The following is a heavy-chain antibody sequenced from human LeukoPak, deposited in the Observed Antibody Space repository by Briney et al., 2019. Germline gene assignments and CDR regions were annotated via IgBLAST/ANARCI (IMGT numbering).Heavy chain of an antibody. D-gene: IGHD3-16*02. CDR1: GFTFSSYS. V-gene: IGHV3-48*01. CDR3: ARAHHRRVYDYVWGSYPY. J-gene: IGHJ4*02. CDR2: MSSSSSTI. Sequence: PGGSLRLSCAASGFTFSSYSMNWVRQAPGKWLEGVSYMSSSSSTIYYGDSVKGRFTISRDNAKNSLYLQMNSLRAEDTAVYYCARAHHRRVYDYVWGSYPYWGQGTLVTVSS.